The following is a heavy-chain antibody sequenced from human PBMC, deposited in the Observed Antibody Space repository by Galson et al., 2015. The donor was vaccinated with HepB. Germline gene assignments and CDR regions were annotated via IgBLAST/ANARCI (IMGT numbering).Heavy chain of an antibody. J-gene: IGHJ6*02. CDR1: GYTLTDLS. V-gene: IGHV1-24*01. D-gene: IGHD3-10*01. CDR3: ATVNPMVRGVRNV. CDR2: FDPEDGET. Sequence: SVKVSCKVSGYTLTDLSMHWVRQAPGKGLEGMGGFDPEDGETIYAQKFQGRVTMTEDTSTDTAYMELSSLRSEDTAVYYCATVNPMVRGVRNVWGQGTTVTVSS.